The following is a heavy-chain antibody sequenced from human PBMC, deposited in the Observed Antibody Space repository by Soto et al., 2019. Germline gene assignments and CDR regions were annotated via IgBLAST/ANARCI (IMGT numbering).Heavy chain of an antibody. J-gene: IGHJ5*02. V-gene: IGHV1-69*13. Sequence: ASVKVSCKASGGTFSSYAISWVRQAPGQGLEWMGGIIPIFGTANYAQKFQGRVTITADESTSTAYMELSSLRSEDTAVCYCARESEDWFDPWGQGTLVTVSS. CDR1: GGTFSSYA. CDR3: ARESEDWFDP. CDR2: IIPIFGTA.